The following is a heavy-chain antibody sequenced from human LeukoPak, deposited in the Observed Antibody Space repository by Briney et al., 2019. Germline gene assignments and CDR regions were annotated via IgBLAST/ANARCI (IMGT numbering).Heavy chain of an antibody. V-gene: IGHV3-7*01. CDR1: GFTSSEYW. J-gene: IGHJ4*02. CDR2: IRQDGGEK. CDR3: ARDGTAAELYFDL. Sequence: PGGSLRLSCAVSGFTSSEYWMNWVREAPGKGLEWVASIRQDGGEKSYVDSVKGRLTISRDNTKHSLYLQMSSLRAEDTGVYYCARDGTAAELYFDLWGQGTLVTVSS. D-gene: IGHD6-13*01.